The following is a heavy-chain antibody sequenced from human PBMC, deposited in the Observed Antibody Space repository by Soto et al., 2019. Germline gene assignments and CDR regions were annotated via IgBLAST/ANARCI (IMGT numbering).Heavy chain of an antibody. V-gene: IGHV3-33*01. Sequence: QVQLVESGGGVVKPGGSLRLSCAASGFTFGRHGMHWVREAPGKGLEWVAVIGSDGRRASYADSVKGRFTISRDNGQNTLYLQMNSLRAEETAVYYCARVDDYGDNGLDYWGQGTLVTVSS. CDR1: GFTFGRHG. CDR2: IGSDGRRA. D-gene: IGHD4-17*01. CDR3: ARVDDYGDNGLDY. J-gene: IGHJ4*02.